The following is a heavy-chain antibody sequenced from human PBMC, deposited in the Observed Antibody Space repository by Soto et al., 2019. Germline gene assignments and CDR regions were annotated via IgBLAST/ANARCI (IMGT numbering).Heavy chain of an antibody. V-gene: IGHV3-23*01. CDR2: IGGLSGGT. Sequence: VGSLRVSCVASGFTFSIYAMSWVRQAPGKGLEWVSGIGGLSGGTDYADSVKGRLTISRDNSKNTLYLQMNSMRAEDTAVYFCAKVSVLTESYHYYAMDVWGQGTTVTVSS. J-gene: IGHJ6*02. CDR3: AKVSVLTESYHYYAMDV. D-gene: IGHD3-9*01. CDR1: GFTFSIYA.